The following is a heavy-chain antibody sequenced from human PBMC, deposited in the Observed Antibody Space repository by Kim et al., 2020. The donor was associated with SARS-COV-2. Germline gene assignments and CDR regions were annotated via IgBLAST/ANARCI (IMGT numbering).Heavy chain of an antibody. D-gene: IGHD4-17*01. CDR3: ARGGPSTVTTKPDY. V-gene: IGHV3-48*02. J-gene: IGHJ4*02. Sequence: YAESGRGRFTIARDDAKRSVYLQMNSLGDEDTAVYYCARGGPSTVTTKPDYWGQGTLVTVSS.